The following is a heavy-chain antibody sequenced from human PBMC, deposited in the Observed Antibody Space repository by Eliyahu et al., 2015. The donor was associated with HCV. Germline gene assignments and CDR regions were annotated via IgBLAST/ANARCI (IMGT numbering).Heavy chain of an antibody. Sequence: QVRLRESGPGLVKPSQTLSXXXTVXDGSITSGGYYWSWIRQRPTKGLEWIGYTYYNGAPYFNPSLRSRATISLDTSRNQFSLNLTSATAADTAVYFCARGFGDYGEYFHRWGQGTLVTVAS. CDR3: ARGFGDYGEYFHR. J-gene: IGHJ1*01. D-gene: IGHD4-17*01. CDR2: TYYNGAP. V-gene: IGHV4-31*03. CDR1: DGSITSGGYY.